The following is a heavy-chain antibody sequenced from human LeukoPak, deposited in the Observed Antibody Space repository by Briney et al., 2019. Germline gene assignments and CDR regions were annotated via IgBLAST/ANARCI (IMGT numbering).Heavy chain of an antibody. Sequence: SETLSLTCSVSGGFISSYYWSWIRQPPGKGLEWIGYIYYSGSTNYNPSLKSRVTISVDTPKNQFSLKLSSVTAADTAVYYCARQRGYYDSSGYYYGDAFDIWGQGTMVTVSS. J-gene: IGHJ3*02. D-gene: IGHD3-22*01. CDR2: IYYSGST. CDR3: ARQRGYYDSSGYYYGDAFDI. V-gene: IGHV4-59*08. CDR1: GGFISSYY.